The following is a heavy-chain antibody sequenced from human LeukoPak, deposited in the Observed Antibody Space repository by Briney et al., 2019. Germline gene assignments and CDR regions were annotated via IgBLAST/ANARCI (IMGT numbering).Heavy chain of an antibody. CDR1: GYSISSGYY. Sequence: PSETLSLTCTVSGYSISSGYYWRWLRQPPGKGLEWIGSIYHSGSTHYNQSLKSRVTISVDTSKNQFSLKLSSVTAPDTAVYYCARVPKVTSSSWYRAPRDYYYMDVWGKGTTVTISS. CDR2: IYHSGST. D-gene: IGHD6-13*01. J-gene: IGHJ6*03. V-gene: IGHV4-38-2*02. CDR3: ARVPKVTSSSWYRAPRDYYYMDV.